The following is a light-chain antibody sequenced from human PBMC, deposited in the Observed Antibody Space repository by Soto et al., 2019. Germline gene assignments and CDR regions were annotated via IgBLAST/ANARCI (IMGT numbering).Light chain of an antibody. CDR3: QHYSSYPLS. V-gene: IGKV1-5*03. CDR2: RAS. Sequence: DIQMTQSPSTLSASVGDRVTITCRASQSIGFWLAWYQKKPGKAPKFLISRASSLESGVPSRFSGSGFGTEFTLTISSLQPDDFATYFCQHYSSYPLSFGGGTKVEIK. CDR1: QSIGFW. J-gene: IGKJ4*01.